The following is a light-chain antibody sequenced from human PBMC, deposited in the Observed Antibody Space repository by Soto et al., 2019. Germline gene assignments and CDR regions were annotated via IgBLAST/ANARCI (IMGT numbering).Light chain of an antibody. CDR1: QSIHSW. CDR3: KQYNSFWK. CDR2: DAS. J-gene: IGKJ1*01. V-gene: IGKV1-5*01. Sequence: DIQMTQSPSTLSASVVDRVTITCRSSQSIHSWLAWYQQKPGKAPKLLIYDASSVESGVPSRFSGSGSGTDFTLTINSLQPDDFATYYCKQYNSFWKFGQGTKVDIK.